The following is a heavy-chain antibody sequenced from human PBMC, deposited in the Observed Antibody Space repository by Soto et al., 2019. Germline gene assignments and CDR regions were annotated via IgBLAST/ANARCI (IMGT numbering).Heavy chain of an antibody. CDR1: GYSFTNND. CDR3: ARMATFGSLNWFDP. D-gene: IGHD3-16*01. CDR2: MNPGSGDT. Sequence: ASVKVSCKASGYSFTNNDVSWVRQATGQGLEWMGWMNPGSGDTGYAQKFQGRVTMTRDISIATAYMELSSLRSDDTAIYYCARMATFGSLNWFDPWGKGTMVTVSS. J-gene: IGHJ5*02. V-gene: IGHV1-8*01.